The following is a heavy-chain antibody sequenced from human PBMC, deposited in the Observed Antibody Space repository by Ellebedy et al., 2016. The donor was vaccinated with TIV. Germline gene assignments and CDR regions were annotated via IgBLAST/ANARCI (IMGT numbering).Heavy chain of an antibody. CDR1: GFTFSSYA. CDR2: ISGSGGST. V-gene: IGHV3-23*01. D-gene: IGHD3-10*01. J-gene: IGHJ5*02. Sequence: GESLKISXAASGFTFSSYAMSWVRQAPGKGLEWVSAISGSGGSTYYADSVKGRFTISRDNSKNTLYLQMNSLRAEDTAVYYCAKDLITMVRGVTYNWFDPWGQGTLVTVSS. CDR3: AKDLITMVRGVTYNWFDP.